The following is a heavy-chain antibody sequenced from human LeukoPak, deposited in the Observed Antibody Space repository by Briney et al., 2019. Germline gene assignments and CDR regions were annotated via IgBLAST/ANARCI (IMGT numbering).Heavy chain of an antibody. CDR1: VYTFTGYY. Sequence: ASVKVSCTASVYTFTGYYMYWVRQGPGQGLEWMGWINPNSGGTNYAQKFQGRVTMTRDTSISTAYMELSRLRSDDTAVYYCARDRGYSSGWYGIDYWGQGTLVTVSS. D-gene: IGHD6-19*01. J-gene: IGHJ4*02. V-gene: IGHV1-2*02. CDR3: ARDRGYSSGWYGIDY. CDR2: INPNSGGT.